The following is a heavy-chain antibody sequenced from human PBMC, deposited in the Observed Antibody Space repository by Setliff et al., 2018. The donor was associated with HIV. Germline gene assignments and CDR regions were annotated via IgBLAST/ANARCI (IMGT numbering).Heavy chain of an antibody. J-gene: IGHJ5*01. CDR2: INTNTGNP. CDR1: GYTFTNYA. CDR3: ARAPPINFWSGYSTGPQGWFDS. D-gene: IGHD3-3*01. V-gene: IGHV7-4-1*02. Sequence: GASVKVSCKASGYTFTNYAMNWVRQAPGQGLEWMGWINTNTGNPTYAQGFTGRFVFSLDTSVSTTYLQISSLKAEDTAVYYCARAPPINFWSGYSTGPQGWFDSWGQGSLVTVSS.